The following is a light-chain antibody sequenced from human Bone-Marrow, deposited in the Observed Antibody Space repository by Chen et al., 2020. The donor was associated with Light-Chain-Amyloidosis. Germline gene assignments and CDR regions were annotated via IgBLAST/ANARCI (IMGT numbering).Light chain of an antibody. CDR3: QSADSSGTYEVI. CDR1: DLPTKY. CDR2: RDT. Sequence: SYELTQPPSESVSPGQTARITCSGDDLPTKYAYWYQQKPGQSPVLVIHRDTEMPSGISERFSGSSSGTTATLTISGVQAEDEADYHCQSADSSGTYEVIFGGGTKPTVL. V-gene: IGLV3-25*03. J-gene: IGLJ2*01.